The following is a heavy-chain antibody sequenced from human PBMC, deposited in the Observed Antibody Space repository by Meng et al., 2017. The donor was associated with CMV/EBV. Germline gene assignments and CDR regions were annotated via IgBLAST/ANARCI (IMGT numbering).Heavy chain of an antibody. CDR2: ISYDGSNK. D-gene: IGHD1-7*01. CDR1: GFTFSSYA. Sequence: GGSLGLSCAASGFTFSSYAMHWVRQAPGKGLEWVAVISYDGSNKYYADSVKGRFTISRDNSKNTLYLQMNSLRAEDTAVYYCARVGWTGTTGGYWGQGTLVTVSS. CDR3: ARVGWTGTTGGY. V-gene: IGHV3-30*04. J-gene: IGHJ4*02.